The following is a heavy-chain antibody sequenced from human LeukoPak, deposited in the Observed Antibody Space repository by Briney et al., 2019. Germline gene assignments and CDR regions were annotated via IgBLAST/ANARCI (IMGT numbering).Heavy chain of an antibody. CDR3: AKDISGSWSIDY. V-gene: IGHV3-30*02. D-gene: IGHD6-13*01. Sequence: KGRFTISRAKNTLYLQMNSLRAEDTAVYYCAKDISGSWSIDYWGQGTLVTVSS. J-gene: IGHJ4*02.